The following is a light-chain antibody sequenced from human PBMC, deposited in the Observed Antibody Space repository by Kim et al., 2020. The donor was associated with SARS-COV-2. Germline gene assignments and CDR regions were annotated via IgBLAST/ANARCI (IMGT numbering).Light chain of an antibody. CDR2: AAS. CDR1: QGISNY. J-gene: IGKJ1*01. CDR3: QKYNSALWT. V-gene: IGKV1-27*01. Sequence: ASVGNRVTITCRASQGISNYLAWYQQKPGKVPKLLIYAASTLQSGVPSRFSGSGSGTDFTLTISSLQPEDVATYYCQKYNSALWTFGQGTKVDIK.